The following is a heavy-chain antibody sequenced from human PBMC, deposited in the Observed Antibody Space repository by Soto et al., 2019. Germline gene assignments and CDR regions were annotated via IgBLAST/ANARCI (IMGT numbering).Heavy chain of an antibody. CDR2: ISGFNGDT. CDR1: GYTFSDYG. J-gene: IGHJ4*02. V-gene: IGHV1-18*01. D-gene: IGHD3-3*01. Sequence: VASVKVSCKASGYTFSDYGISWVRQAPGQGLEWMGWISGFNGDTNYAQKFQDRVTLTTDTSTTTAYMDLRRLRSNDTAVYYCARLTLIGADFFDHWGPGTLVTVSS. CDR3: ARLTLIGADFFDH.